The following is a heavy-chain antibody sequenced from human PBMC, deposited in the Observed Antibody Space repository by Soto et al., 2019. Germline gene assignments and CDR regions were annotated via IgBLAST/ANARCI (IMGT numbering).Heavy chain of an antibody. D-gene: IGHD3-22*01. CDR1: GGTFSNHA. CDR3: ARGPDRSGFYLFDY. CDR2: IIPLSGTT. Sequence: GDSVKVSCKTFGGTFSNHALSWVRQAPGQGPEWMGGIIPLSGTTNHVQKFQGRVTITADESMTTAYMELNNLRYEDTAVYYCARGPDRSGFYLFDYWGQGLLVTVSS. V-gene: IGHV1-69*13. J-gene: IGHJ4*02.